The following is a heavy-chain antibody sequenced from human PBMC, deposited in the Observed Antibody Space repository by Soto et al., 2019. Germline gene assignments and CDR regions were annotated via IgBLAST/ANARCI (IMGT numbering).Heavy chain of an antibody. CDR1: GGSISSSSYY. V-gene: IGHV4-39*01. Sequence: SETLSLTCTVSGGSISSSSYYWGWIRQPPGKGLEWIGSIYYSGSTYYNPSLKSRVTISVDTSKNQFSLKLSSVTAADTAVYYCARLTSDWFDPWGQGTLVTVSS. CDR3: ARLTSDWFDP. J-gene: IGHJ5*02. CDR2: IYYSGST.